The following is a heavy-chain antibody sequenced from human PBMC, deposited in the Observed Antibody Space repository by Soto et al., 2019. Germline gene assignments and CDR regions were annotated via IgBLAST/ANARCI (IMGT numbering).Heavy chain of an antibody. V-gene: IGHV3-48*03. CDR3: ARDHDYSNYIDY. CDR1: GFTFSSYE. D-gene: IGHD4-4*01. Sequence: GGSLRLSCAASGFTFSSYEMNWVRQAPGKGLEWVSYISSSGSTIYYADSVKGRFTISRDNAKNSLHLQMNSLRAEDTAVYYCARDHDYSNYIDYWGQGTMVTVSS. J-gene: IGHJ4*02. CDR2: ISSSGSTI.